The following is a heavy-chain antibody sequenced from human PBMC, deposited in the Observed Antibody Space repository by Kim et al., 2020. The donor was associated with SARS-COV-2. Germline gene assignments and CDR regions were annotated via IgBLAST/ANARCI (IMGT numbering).Heavy chain of an antibody. Sequence: GGSLRLSCAASGFTFSNFPIHWVRQAPGEGLEWVASVSYDGRQEYYADSVKGRFSLSRDKSKNTVSLQMNSLSTDDTAVYYCARGENSYFDYWGRGTLVT. CDR2: VSYDGRQE. CDR1: GFTFSNFP. V-gene: IGHV3-30*04. J-gene: IGHJ4*02. D-gene: IGHD1-26*01. CDR3: ARGENSYFDY.